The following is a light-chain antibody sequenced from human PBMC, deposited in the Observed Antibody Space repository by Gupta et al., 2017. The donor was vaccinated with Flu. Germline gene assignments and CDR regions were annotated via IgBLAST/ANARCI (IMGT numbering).Light chain of an antibody. CDR3: QQYGRSPLT. CDR2: CAS. V-gene: IGKV3-20*01. J-gene: IGKJ4*01. Sequence: EIVFTQSTGTLSLSPGERATLSCRASQSVSSSHLAWYQQKAGQAPRLLIHCASSRATGIPHRFSGSGSGTDFTLTISRLEPEDLAVYYCQQYGRSPLTFGGGTKVEIK. CDR1: QSVSSSH.